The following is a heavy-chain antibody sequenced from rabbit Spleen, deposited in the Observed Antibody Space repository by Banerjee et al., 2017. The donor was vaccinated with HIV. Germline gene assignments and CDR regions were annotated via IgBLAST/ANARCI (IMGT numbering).Heavy chain of an antibody. CDR3: AREYPGWAIASYSGYGMDL. J-gene: IGHJ6*01. D-gene: IGHD7-1*01. Sequence: EQLEESGGGLVKPEGSLTLTCKASGVSLNDKDVMCWVRQAPGKVLKWIACINMVTGKSVYASWAKGRFIMSRASSTTVTLQVTSLTAADTATYFCAREYPGWAIASYSGYGMDLWGPGTLVTVS. CDR2: INMVTGKS. CDR1: GVSLNDKDV. V-gene: IGHV1S45*01.